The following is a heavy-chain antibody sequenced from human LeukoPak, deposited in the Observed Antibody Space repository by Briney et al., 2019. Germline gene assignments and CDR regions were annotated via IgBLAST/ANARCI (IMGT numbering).Heavy chain of an antibody. Sequence: PGGSLRLSCAGSGFTLSSYIMNWVRHAPGKGLEWVSSISESSVYINYADSVKGRFTISRDNAKYSLYLQMTSLRAEDTAVYYCARSYYDSSGYPHSDLDYWGQGTLVTVSS. V-gene: IGHV3-21*01. CDR3: ARSYYDSSGYPHSDLDY. D-gene: IGHD3-22*01. CDR1: GFTLSSYI. CDR2: ISESSVYI. J-gene: IGHJ4*02.